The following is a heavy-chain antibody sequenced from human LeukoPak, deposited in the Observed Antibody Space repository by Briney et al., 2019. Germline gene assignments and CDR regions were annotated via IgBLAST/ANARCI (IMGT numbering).Heavy chain of an antibody. Sequence: SETLSLTCTVSGGSISSSSYYWGWIRQPPGKGLEWIGSIYYSGSTYYNPSLKSRVTISVDTSKNQFSLKLSSVTAADTAVYYCAIKDSGSLSGFDPWGQGTLVTVSS. CDR2: IYYSGST. V-gene: IGHV4-39*07. D-gene: IGHD1-26*01. CDR3: AIKDSGSLSGFDP. CDR1: GGSISSSSYY. J-gene: IGHJ5*02.